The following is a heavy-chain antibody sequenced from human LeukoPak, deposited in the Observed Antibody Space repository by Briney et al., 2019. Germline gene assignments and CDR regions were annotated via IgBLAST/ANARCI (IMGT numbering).Heavy chain of an antibody. J-gene: IGHJ4*02. Sequence: ASVKVSCKASGYTFTTYGISWVRQAPGQGLEWMGWISAYNGNTNYAQKLQGRFTMTTDTSTSTACMELRSLRSDDTAVYYCARTYYYDSSGYPGCVDYWGQGTLVTVSS. CDR2: ISAYNGNT. D-gene: IGHD3-22*01. CDR1: GYTFTTYG. CDR3: ARTYYYDSSGYPGCVDY. V-gene: IGHV1-18*01.